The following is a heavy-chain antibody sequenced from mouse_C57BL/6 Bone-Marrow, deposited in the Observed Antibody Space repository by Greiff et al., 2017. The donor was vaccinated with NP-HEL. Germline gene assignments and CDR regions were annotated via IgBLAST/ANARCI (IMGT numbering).Heavy chain of an antibody. V-gene: IGHV1-80*01. CDR3: ARGAY. J-gene: IGHJ3*01. Sequence: ASVKISCKASGYEFSNYWMNWVKQRPGKGLEWIGQIYPGDGDTNYNGKFKDKATLTADKSSSTAYMQLSRLTSEDSAVYFCARGAYWGQGTRVTVSA. CDR2: IYPGDGDT. CDR1: GYEFSNYW.